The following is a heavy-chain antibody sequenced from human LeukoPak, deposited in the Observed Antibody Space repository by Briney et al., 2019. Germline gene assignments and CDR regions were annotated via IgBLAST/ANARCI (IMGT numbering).Heavy chain of an antibody. CDR3: ARGQQETTLGLFDY. V-gene: IGHV3-30*03. Sequence: GGSLRLSCAASGFSFSTYGMHWVRQVPGKGLEWVAVISFDGSNKYYADSVKGRLTISRDNSRNTLYLQVNSLRGEDTALYYCARGQQETTLGLFDYWGQGTLVAVSS. D-gene: IGHD1-1*01. CDR1: GFSFSTYG. J-gene: IGHJ4*02. CDR2: ISFDGSNK.